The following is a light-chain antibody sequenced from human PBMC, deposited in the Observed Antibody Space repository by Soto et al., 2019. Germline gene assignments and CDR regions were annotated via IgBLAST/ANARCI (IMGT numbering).Light chain of an antibody. CDR3: QQYGSSALT. CDR2: GAS. Sequence: EILLTQSPGTLSLSPGERATLSCMASQPIISNFLAWYQQKPGQAPILLIYGASSRATATPDRFSGSGSGTDFTLTISRLEPEDFAVYYCQQYGSSALTFGGGTKVDIK. V-gene: IGKV3-20*01. CDR1: QPIISNF. J-gene: IGKJ4*01.